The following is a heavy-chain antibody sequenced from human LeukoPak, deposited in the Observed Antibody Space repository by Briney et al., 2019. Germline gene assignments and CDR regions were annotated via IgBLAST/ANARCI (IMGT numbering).Heavy chain of an antibody. V-gene: IGHV1-2*02. CDR2: INPNSGGT. Sequence: ASVNVSCKASGYTFTDYYMDWVRQAPGQGLEWMGWINPNSGGTNYAQQFQGRVTMSRDTSNSTAYMELSRLRSDGTAVYYCARDGPRGDVDYWGQGTLVTVSS. D-gene: IGHD3-10*01. J-gene: IGHJ4*02. CDR1: GYTFTDYY. CDR3: ARDGPRGDVDY.